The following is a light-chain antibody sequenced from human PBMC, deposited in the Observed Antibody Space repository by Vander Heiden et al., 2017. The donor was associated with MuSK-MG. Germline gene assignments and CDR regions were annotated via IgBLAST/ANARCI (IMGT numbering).Light chain of an antibody. CDR2: WAS. CDR1: QSVLYSSNNKNY. J-gene: IGKJ2*01. CDR3: QQDHSSPNT. Sequence: DVVSSQPTHPTALSLGERATINCKSSQSVLYSSNNKNYLAWYQQKPGQPPKLLIYWASTRESGVPGRFSGSGSGTDFTLTISSLQAEDVAVYYCQQDHSSPNTFGRGTKVEIK. V-gene: IGKV4-1*01.